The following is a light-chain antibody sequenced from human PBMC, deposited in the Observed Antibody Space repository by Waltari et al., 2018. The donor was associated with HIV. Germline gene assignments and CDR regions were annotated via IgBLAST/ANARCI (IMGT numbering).Light chain of an antibody. J-gene: IGLJ3*02. V-gene: IGLV1-40*01. CDR3: QSYDIRLTGLWV. Sequence: SVLTQPTSVSGAPGQDVTIPCTGNSSNIGAPYDVHWYRQSPGTAPKLVIYGDSIRPSGVPDRFSGSRSGASVSLDITGLRAEDEGDYYCQSYDIRLTGLWVFGGGTKLTVL. CDR2: GDS. CDR1: SSNIGAPYD.